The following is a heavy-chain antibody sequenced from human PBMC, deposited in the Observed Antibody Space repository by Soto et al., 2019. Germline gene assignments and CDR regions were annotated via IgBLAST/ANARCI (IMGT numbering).Heavy chain of an antibody. V-gene: IGHV4-4*07. CDR1: GGAISGYY. CDR3: ARSGYSSSDFDH. CDR2: IYSSGGT. D-gene: IGHD6-13*01. Sequence: SETLSITCTVSGGAISGYYWTWIRQSAGKGLEWIGRIYSSGGTKYNPSLQSRVTMSLDTSKNQFSLRLTSVTAADTAVYYCARSGYSSSDFDHWGQGTLVNVSS. J-gene: IGHJ4*01.